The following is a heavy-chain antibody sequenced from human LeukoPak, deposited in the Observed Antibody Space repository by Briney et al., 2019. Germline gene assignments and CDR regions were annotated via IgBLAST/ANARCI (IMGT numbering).Heavy chain of an antibody. J-gene: IGHJ4*02. Sequence: ASVKVSCKASGYTFTGYYMHWVRQAPGQGLEWMGWINPNSGGTNYAQKFQGRVTMTGDTSISTAYMELSRLRSDDTAVYYCARDGVAGTRYYFDYWGQGTLVTVSS. CDR3: ARDGVAGTRYYFDY. CDR2: INPNSGGT. V-gene: IGHV1-2*02. D-gene: IGHD6-19*01. CDR1: GYTFTGYY.